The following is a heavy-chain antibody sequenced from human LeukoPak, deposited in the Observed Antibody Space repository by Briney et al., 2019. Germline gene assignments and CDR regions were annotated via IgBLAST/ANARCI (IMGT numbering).Heavy chain of an antibody. CDR1: GFTFSNSA. CDR3: AKGIYSSGWSYFDY. D-gene: IGHD6-19*01. CDR2: LSGSGINT. J-gene: IGHJ4*01. V-gene: IGHV3-23*01. Sequence: GGSLRLSCAASGFTFSNSAMRWVRQAPGKGLEWGSTLSGSGINTYYADSVKGRFTISRDNSKNTLYLQMNTLISEDSALYYCAKGIYSSGWSYFDYWGHGTLVTVSS.